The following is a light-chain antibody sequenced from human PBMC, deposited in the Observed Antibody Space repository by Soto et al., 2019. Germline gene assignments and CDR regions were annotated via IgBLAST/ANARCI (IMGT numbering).Light chain of an antibody. J-gene: IGKJ4*01. CDR2: KAS. CDR1: QRISTW. V-gene: IGKV1-5*03. CDR3: QQYNTYPLT. Sequence: DIQMTQSPSTLSASVGDRVTITCRASQRISTWLAWYQQKPGKAPKLLIYKASSLEGGVPSRFSGSGSGTEFNITVSSLRPDDVATYYCQQYNTYPLTFGGGTTVEIK.